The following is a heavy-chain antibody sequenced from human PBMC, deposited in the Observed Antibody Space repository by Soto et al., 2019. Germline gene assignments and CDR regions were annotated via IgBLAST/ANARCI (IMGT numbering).Heavy chain of an antibody. CDR3: ARDDRASWQFDY. CDR2: IYHSTGYP. D-gene: IGHD2-2*01. J-gene: IGHJ4*02. V-gene: IGHV4-59*11. CDR1: VGSINSHY. Sequence: SETLSLTCTVSVGSINSHYWSCIRQPPGKGLEWVGDIYHSTGYPTYNPSLKSRVTISIDTSKNQFSLKLNSVTAADTAVYYCARDDRASWQFDYWSQGTVVTVYS.